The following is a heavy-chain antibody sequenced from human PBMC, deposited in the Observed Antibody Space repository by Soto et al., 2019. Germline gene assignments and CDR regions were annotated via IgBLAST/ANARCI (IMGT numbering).Heavy chain of an antibody. D-gene: IGHD3-22*01. Sequence: ASVKFSCKASGYTFTSYGIIWLRQAPGQGLEWMGLIIAYNGNTNYAQKLQGRVTMTTDTSTSTAYMELRSLRSDDTAVYYCARVFYYDSSGPNWFDPWGQGTLVTVST. CDR2: IIAYNGNT. CDR3: ARVFYYDSSGPNWFDP. CDR1: GYTFTSYG. J-gene: IGHJ5*02. V-gene: IGHV1-18*01.